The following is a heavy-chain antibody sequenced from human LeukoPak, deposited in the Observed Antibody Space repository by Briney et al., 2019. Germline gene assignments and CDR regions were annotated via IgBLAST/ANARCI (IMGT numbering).Heavy chain of an antibody. D-gene: IGHD5-18*01. V-gene: IGHV3-11*04. CDR2: ISSSGSAT. Sequence: GGSLRLSCAASGFTLSDYYMSWIRQAPGKGMKWVSYISSSGSATYYADSVKGRFTISRDNPKNSLYLQMNSLRADDTAVYYCARESRYSHDYWGQGTLVTVSS. CDR1: GFTLSDYY. CDR3: ARESRYSHDY. J-gene: IGHJ4*02.